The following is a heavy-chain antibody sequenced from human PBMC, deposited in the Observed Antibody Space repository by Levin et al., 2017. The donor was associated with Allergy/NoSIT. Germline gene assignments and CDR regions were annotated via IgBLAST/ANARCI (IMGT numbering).Heavy chain of an antibody. CDR1: GFTFSSYS. CDR2: ISSSSSTI. Sequence: GGSLRLSCAASGFTFSSYSMNWVRQAPGKGLEWVSYISSSSSTIYYADSVKGRFTISRDNAKNSLYLQMNSLRAEDTAVYYCARDREEVAVTTFGYYYYYGMDVWGQGTTVTVSS. V-gene: IGHV3-48*01. J-gene: IGHJ6*02. CDR3: ARDREEVAVTTFGYYYYYGMDV. D-gene: IGHD4-11*01.